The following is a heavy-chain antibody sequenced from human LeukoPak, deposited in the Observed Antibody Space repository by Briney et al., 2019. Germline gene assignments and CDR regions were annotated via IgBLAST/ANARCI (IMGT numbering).Heavy chain of an antibody. J-gene: IGHJ3*02. CDR1: GFTFSSYA. CDR2: ITGSGGST. CDR3: AKDLGATGAFDI. D-gene: IGHD1-26*01. V-gene: IGHV3-23*01. Sequence: GGSLRLSCAASGFTFSSYAMSWVRQAPGKGLEWVSAITGSGGSTYYADSVKGRFTISRDNSKNTLYLQMNSLGAEDTAVYYCAKDLGATGAFDIRGQGTMVTVSS.